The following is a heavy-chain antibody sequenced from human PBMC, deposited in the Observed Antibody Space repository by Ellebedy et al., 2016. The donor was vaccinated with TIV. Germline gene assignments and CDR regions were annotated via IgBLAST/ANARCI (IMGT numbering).Heavy chain of an antibody. D-gene: IGHD5-12*01. Sequence: SVKVSXKASGGTFSSYAISWVRQAPGQGLEWMGGIIPIFGTANYAQKFQGRVTITADESTSTAYMELSSLRSEDTAVYYCARGGGYDDYYYYYMDVWGKGTTVTVSS. V-gene: IGHV1-69*13. CDR2: IIPIFGTA. CDR3: ARGGGYDDYYYYYMDV. CDR1: GGTFSSYA. J-gene: IGHJ6*03.